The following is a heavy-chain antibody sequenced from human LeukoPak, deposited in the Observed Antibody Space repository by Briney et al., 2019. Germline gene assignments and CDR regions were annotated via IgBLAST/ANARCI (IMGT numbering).Heavy chain of an antibody. CDR1: GFTFSRYA. Sequence: GGSLRLSCAASGFTFSRYAMSWVRQAPGKGLEWVSTFGNSAHYADSVKGRFTISRDNSKNTLYLQMNSLRADDTAVYYCAKTIVALVFDIWGQGTMVTVSS. CDR2: FGNSA. D-gene: IGHD2-15*01. V-gene: IGHV3-23*01. CDR3: AKTIVALVFDI. J-gene: IGHJ3*02.